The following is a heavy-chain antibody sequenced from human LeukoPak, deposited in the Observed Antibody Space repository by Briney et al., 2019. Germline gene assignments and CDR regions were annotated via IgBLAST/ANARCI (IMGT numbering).Heavy chain of an antibody. CDR2: INWNGGST. CDR3: ARGPYKIYYYMDV. V-gene: IGHV3-20*04. CDR1: GFTFDDYG. Sequence: PGGSLRLSCAASGFTFDDYGMSWVRQAPGEGLEWVSGINWNGGSTGYADSVKGRFTISRDNAKNSLYLQMNSLRAEDTALYYCARGPYKIYYYMDVWGKGTTVTVSS. D-gene: IGHD1-1*01. J-gene: IGHJ6*03.